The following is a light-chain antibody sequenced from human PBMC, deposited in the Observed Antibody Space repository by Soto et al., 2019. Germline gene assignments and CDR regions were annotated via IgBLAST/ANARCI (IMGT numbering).Light chain of an antibody. Sequence: QSALTQPASASGSPGQSITISCTGTSSDVGGYNYVSWYQQHPGKAPKLMIFEVSKRPSGVSDRFSGSKSGSTASLTISGLQAEDEADYYCSSYATRSTQVFGGGTKLTVL. CDR1: SSDVGGYNY. J-gene: IGLJ2*01. V-gene: IGLV2-14*01. CDR3: SSYATRSTQV. CDR2: EVS.